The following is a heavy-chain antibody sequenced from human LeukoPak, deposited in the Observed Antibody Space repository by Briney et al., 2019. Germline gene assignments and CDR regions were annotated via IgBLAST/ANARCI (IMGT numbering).Heavy chain of an antibody. V-gene: IGHV1-18*01. CDR1: GYTFTSYG. Sequence: ASVKVSCKASGYTFTSYGISWVRQAPGQGREWMGWISAYNGNTNYAQKLQGRVTMTTDTSTSTAYMELRSLRSDDTAVYYCARVYCGGDCPRGGAFDIWGQGTMVTVSS. CDR2: ISAYNGNT. CDR3: ARVYCGGDCPRGGAFDI. J-gene: IGHJ3*02. D-gene: IGHD2-21*02.